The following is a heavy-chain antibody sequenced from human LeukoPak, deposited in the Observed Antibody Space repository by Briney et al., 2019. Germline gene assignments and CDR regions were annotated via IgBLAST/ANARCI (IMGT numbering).Heavy chain of an antibody. Sequence: SETLSLTCTVSGGSISSGSYYWSWIRQPAGKGLEWIGRIYTSGSTNYNPSLKSRVTISVDTSKNHFSLKLTSVTATDTALYYCARTGRLVVASPIDYWGQGMLVTVSS. D-gene: IGHD3-22*01. V-gene: IGHV4-61*02. J-gene: IGHJ4*02. CDR3: ARTGRLVVASPIDY. CDR2: IYTSGST. CDR1: GGSISSGSYY.